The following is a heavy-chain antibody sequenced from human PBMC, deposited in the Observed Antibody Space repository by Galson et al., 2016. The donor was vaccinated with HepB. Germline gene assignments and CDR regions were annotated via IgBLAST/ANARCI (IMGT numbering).Heavy chain of an antibody. CDR2: IDNDGTRT. V-gene: IGHV3-74*01. D-gene: IGHD3-10*01. Sequence: SLRLSCAGSGYTFGGSWMQWVRQAPGKGPVWVAHIDNDGTRTTYADSVKGRFTISRDNAKSTLCLQMNSLRADDTAVYYCVRDWFGDHTWGQGTLVTVSA. CDR3: VRDWFGDHT. J-gene: IGHJ4*02. CDR1: GYTFGGSW.